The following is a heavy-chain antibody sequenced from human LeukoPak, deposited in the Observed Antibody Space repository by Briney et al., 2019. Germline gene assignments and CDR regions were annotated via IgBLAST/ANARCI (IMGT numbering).Heavy chain of an antibody. V-gene: IGHV4-34*01. J-gene: IGHJ4*02. CDR1: GGSFSGYY. CDR3: ARSWGYDYGGTTPNFDY. CDR2: INHSGST. Sequence: SETLSLTCAVYGGSFSGYYWSWIRQPPGNGLEWIGEINHSGSTNYNPSLTSRVTISVDTSKNQFSLKLSSVTAADTAVYYCARSWGYDYGGTTPNFDYWGQGTLVTVSS. D-gene: IGHD3-16*01.